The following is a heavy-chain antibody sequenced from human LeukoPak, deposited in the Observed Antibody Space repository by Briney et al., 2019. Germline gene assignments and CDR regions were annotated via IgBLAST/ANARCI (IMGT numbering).Heavy chain of an antibody. D-gene: IGHD6-13*01. V-gene: IGHV1-2*02. Sequence: ASVKVSCKASGYSFTGYYMHWVRQAPGQGLEWMGWINPNSGVTNYAQKFQGRVTVTRDTSISTAYMELSRLTSDDTAVYYCARVVTAAAAYWGQGTLVTVSS. CDR1: GYSFTGYY. CDR3: ARVVTAAAAY. CDR2: INPNSGVT. J-gene: IGHJ4*02.